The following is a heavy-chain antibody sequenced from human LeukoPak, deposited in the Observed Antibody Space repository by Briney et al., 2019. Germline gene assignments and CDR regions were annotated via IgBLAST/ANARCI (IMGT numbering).Heavy chain of an antibody. CDR1: GGSISSSSYY. CDR2: INHSGST. V-gene: IGHV4-39*07. J-gene: IGHJ6*03. Sequence: PSETLSLTCTVSGGSISSSSYYWSWVRQPPGKGLEWIGEINHSGSTNYNPSLKGRVTISVDTSKNQFSLKLSSVTAADTAVYYCARTTMVRGTYYMDVWGKGTTVTISS. D-gene: IGHD3-10*01. CDR3: ARTTMVRGTYYMDV.